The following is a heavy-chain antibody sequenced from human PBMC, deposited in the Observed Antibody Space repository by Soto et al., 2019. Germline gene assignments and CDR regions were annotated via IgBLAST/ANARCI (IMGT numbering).Heavy chain of an antibody. Sequence: KASETLSLTCTVSGGSISSGDYYWSWIRQPPGKGLEWIGYIYYSGSTYYNPSLKSRVTISVDTSKNQFSLKLSSVTAADTAVYYCARVSVVYARHYYYYYGMDVWGQGTTVTVSS. D-gene: IGHD2-8*02. J-gene: IGHJ6*02. V-gene: IGHV4-30-4*01. CDR3: ARVSVVYARHYYYYYGMDV. CDR2: IYYSGST. CDR1: GGSISSGDYY.